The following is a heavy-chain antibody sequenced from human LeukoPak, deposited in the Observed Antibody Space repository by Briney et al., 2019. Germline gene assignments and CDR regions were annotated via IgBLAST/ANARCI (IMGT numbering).Heavy chain of an antibody. CDR2: INHSGST. V-gene: IGHV4-34*01. CDR1: GGSFSGYY. CDR3: ARGRS. Sequence: SETLSLTCAVYGGSFSGYYWNWIRQPPGKGLEWIGEINHSGSTNYNPSLKSRVTISVDTSKNQFSLKLSSVTAADTAVYYCARGRSWGQGTLVTVSS. J-gene: IGHJ5*02.